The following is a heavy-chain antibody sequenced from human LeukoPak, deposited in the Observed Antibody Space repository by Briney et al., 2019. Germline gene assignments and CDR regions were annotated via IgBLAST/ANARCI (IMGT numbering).Heavy chain of an antibody. CDR3: ATYHMTTVVTPAY. CDR1: GFTFSNYG. CDR2: ISFDGSIK. D-gene: IGHD4-23*01. J-gene: IGHJ4*02. V-gene: IGHV3-30*03. Sequence: GGSLRLSCAASGFTFSNYGMHWVRQAPGKGLEWVTLISFDGSIKYYTDSVKGRFTISRDNSRNTVYLQMNSLRTEDTAVYYCATYHMTTVVTPAYWGQGALVTVPS.